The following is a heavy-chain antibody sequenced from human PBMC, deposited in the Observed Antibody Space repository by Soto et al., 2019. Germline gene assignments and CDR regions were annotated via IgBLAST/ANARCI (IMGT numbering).Heavy chain of an antibody. V-gene: IGHV3-74*01. CDR3: ASAVANTRNGLNI. CDR2: INNDGTVT. Sequence: PGGSLRLSCAASGVTFSNHWIHWVRQAPGKGLVWVSRINNDGTVTTYADSVKGRFTISRDNAKNTLYLQMNSLRAEDTAVYYCASAVANTRNGLNIWGQGTMVTVSS. J-gene: IGHJ3*02. D-gene: IGHD5-12*01. CDR1: GVTFSNHW.